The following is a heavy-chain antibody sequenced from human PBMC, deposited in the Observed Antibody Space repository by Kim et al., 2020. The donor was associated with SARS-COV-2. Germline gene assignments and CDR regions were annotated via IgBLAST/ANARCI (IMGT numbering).Heavy chain of an antibody. V-gene: IGHV3-30*18. CDR1: GFNFSSYV. Sequence: GRSLRLSCVASGFNFSSYVMHWVRQAPGKGLEWVAVTSYDERSKYYADSVKGRFTISRDNSKNVLYLQMNSVRGEDTAVYYCAKESDAFDIWGQGTMVTVSS. J-gene: IGHJ3*02. CDR2: TSYDERSK. CDR3: AKESDAFDI.